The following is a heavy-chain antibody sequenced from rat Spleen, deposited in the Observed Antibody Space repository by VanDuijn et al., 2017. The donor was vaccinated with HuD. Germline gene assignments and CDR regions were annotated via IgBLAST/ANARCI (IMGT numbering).Heavy chain of an antibody. V-gene: IGHV5-29*01. D-gene: IGHD2-2*01. J-gene: IGHJ2*01. Sequence: EVQLVESDGGLVQPGRSLKLSCAASGFTFSDYYMAWVRQAPTKGLEWVATVSYGDSSGHSSTYYPDSVKGRFTISRDNANRTLYLQMDSLRSDDTASYYCVGHGYLRYYFDYWGQGVMVTVSS. CDR3: VGHGYLRYYFDY. CDR2: VSYGDSSGHSST. CDR1: GFTFSDYY.